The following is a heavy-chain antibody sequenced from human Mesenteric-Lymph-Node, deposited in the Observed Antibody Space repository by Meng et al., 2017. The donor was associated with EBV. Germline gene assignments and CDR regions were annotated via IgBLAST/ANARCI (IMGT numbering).Heavy chain of an antibody. Sequence: QVQLQESGPAPVKPSEPPSPTCTVSGGSVSSSNFYWSWIRQPPGKGLEWIGNIYYSGTSNYNPSLKSRVAISLDTSKNQFSLNLSSLTAADTAMYYCARVNCSNIVCPFDSWGQGTLVTVSS. CDR2: IYYSGTS. D-gene: IGHD2-2*01. J-gene: IGHJ4*02. CDR3: ARVNCSNIVCPFDS. V-gene: IGHV4-61*01. CDR1: GGSVSSSNFY.